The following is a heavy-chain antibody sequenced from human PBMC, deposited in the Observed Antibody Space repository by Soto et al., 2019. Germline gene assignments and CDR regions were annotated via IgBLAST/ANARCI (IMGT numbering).Heavy chain of an antibody. Sequence: QVHLVASGGGVVQPGRSLRLSCVASGFTFDTYGIHWVRQDPGKGLQWVALISYEGSNTYYADSVRGRFTISRDNSKNTLYLQINALRPEDTGVYYCARVTPGNNLYYFSGLDVWGQGTSVTVSS. V-gene: IGHV3-30-3*01. J-gene: IGHJ6*02. D-gene: IGHD1-1*01. CDR3: ARVTPGNNLYYFSGLDV. CDR2: ISYEGSNT. CDR1: GFTFDTYG.